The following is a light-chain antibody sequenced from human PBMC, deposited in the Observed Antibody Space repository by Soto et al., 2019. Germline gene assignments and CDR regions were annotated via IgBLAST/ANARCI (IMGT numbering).Light chain of an antibody. CDR2: VAS. CDR1: RNINNY. Sequence: DIQMTQSPSSLSASVGDTVTITCRASRNINNYLNWYQQKPGRAPQLLIYVASSLQSGVPSRFSGSGSGTDFTLTISSLQPEDFAIYYCQQGSGLPLPFGQG. CDR3: QQGSGLPLP. J-gene: IGKJ2*01. V-gene: IGKV1-39*01.